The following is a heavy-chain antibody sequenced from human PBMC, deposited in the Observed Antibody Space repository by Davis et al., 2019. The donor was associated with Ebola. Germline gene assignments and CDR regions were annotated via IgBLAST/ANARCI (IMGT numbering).Heavy chain of an antibody. V-gene: IGHV6-1*01. CDR1: GDSVSGNSGA. D-gene: IGHD5-18*01. J-gene: IGHJ6*04. CDR3: ARGWLRAGMDV. CDR2: TYYSSKWYN. Sequence: HSQTPSLTRAISGDSVSGNSGAWNWTRQSPSRGLEWLGRTYYSSKWYNDYAVSVNNRITINPDTSKNQFSLQLNSVTPEDTALYYCARGWLRAGMDVWGEGTTVTVSS.